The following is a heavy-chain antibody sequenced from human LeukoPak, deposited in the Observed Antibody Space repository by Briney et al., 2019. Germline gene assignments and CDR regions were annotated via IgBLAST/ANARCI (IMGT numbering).Heavy chain of an antibody. D-gene: IGHD3-9*01. Sequence: SETLSLTRSVSGGSISSYYWSWIRQPPGKGLEWIGYIYYSGSTNYNPSLKSRVTISVDTSKNQFSLKLSSVTAADTAVYHCARVDSFDVFFDYWGQGTLVTVSS. CDR1: GGSISSYY. CDR2: IYYSGST. J-gene: IGHJ4*02. V-gene: IGHV4-59*01. CDR3: ARVDSFDVFFDY.